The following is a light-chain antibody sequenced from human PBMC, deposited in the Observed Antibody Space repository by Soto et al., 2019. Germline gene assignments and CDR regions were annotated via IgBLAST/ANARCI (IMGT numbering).Light chain of an antibody. J-gene: IGKJ5*01. CDR2: DAF. V-gene: IGKV3-20*02. CDR1: QSVSSSY. Sequence: VSLKQKERATLSCRASQSVSSSYLAWYQQRPGQAPRLLIYDAFSRAPGIPARFSVGGSGTDFTLTICCLEPGEHGILYYRHGLTGPTPFGYGT. CDR3: RHGLTGPTP.